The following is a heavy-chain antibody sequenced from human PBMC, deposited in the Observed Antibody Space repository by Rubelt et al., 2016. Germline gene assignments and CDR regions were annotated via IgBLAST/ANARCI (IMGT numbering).Heavy chain of an antibody. CDR1: KFTFSSYV. Sequence: EVQLLESGGGLVQPGGSLRLSCAASKFTFSSYVMSWVRQAPGKGLEWVSAISAGGGSTYYAESVKGRFTISRDNSKSRLYLQMNSRRAEDTAGYYCARVCGGDCYFPDYWGQGTLVTVSS. CDR2: ISAGGGST. D-gene: IGHD2-21*02. V-gene: IGHV3-23*01. CDR3: ARVCGGDCYFPDY. J-gene: IGHJ4*02.